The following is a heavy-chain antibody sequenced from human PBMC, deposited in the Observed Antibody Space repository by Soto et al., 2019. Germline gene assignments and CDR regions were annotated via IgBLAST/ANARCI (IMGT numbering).Heavy chain of an antibody. D-gene: IGHD3-10*01. V-gene: IGHV1-69*08. CDR3: ARDYYGSGSYFYL. J-gene: IGHJ2*01. CDR1: GGTFSSYT. Sequence: QVQLVQSGAEVKKPGSSVKVSCMASGGTFSSYTISWVRQSPGQGLEWMGRLIPILGIANYAQKFQGRVTITADKSTSTAYIELSSLRSEDTAVYDCARDYYGSGSYFYLWGRGTLVTVAS. CDR2: LIPILGIA.